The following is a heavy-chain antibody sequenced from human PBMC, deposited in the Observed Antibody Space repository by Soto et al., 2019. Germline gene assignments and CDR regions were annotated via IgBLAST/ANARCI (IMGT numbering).Heavy chain of an antibody. D-gene: IGHD6-19*01. Sequence: QLHLVQSGAVVKKPGASVTVSCSASGYPVTAYYMHWVRQAPGRGLEWMGGINPATGAAKYTQTFRGRVTVARDTSTSTVFMELGGLTSEDTAVFYWARGGGGGVAGSAAFDMWGQGTLVTVSS. CDR1: GYPVTAYY. V-gene: IGHV1-2*02. CDR3: ARGGGGGVAGSAAFDM. J-gene: IGHJ3*02. CDR2: INPATGAA.